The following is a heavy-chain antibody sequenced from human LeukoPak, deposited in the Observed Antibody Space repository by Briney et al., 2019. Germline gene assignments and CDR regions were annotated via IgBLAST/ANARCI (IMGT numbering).Heavy chain of an antibody. V-gene: IGHV1-2*02. CDR1: GYTFTGYY. D-gene: IGHD6-19*01. CDR2: INPNSGGT. J-gene: IGHJ4*02. CDR3: ARDRGYSSGWRYYFDY. Sequence: ASVKVSCKASGYTFTGYYMHWVRQAPGQGLEWMGWINPNSGGTNYAQKFQGRVTMTRDTSISTAYMELSRLRSDDTAVYYCARDRGYSSGWRYYFDYWGQGTLVTVSS.